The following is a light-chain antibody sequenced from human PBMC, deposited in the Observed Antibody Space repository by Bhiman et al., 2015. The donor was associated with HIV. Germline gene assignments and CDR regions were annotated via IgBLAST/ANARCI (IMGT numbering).Light chain of an antibody. CDR3: AAWDDSLNGFWV. Sequence: QSALTQPASVSGSPGQSITISCTGSGSDVGGYNHVSWYQQHPGKAPKLMIYEVNNRPSGVPDRFSGSKSGTSASLAISGLQAEDEADYYCAAWDDSLNGFWVFGGGTKLTVL. CDR2: EVN. J-gene: IGLJ3*02. V-gene: IGLV2-14*01. CDR1: GSDVGGYNH.